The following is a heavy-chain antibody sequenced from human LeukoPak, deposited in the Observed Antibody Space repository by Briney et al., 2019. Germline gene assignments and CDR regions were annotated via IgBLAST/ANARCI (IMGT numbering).Heavy chain of an antibody. CDR1: GYTFTSYG. D-gene: IGHD4-23*01. V-gene: IGHV1-8*02. J-gene: IGHJ3*02. CDR3: ARGRRNGGFLDI. CDR2: MNPNSGNT. Sequence: ASVKVSCKASGYTFTSYGISWVRQATGQGLEWMGWMNPNSGNTGYAQKFQGRVTMTRNTSISTAYMELSSLRSEDTAVYYCARGRRNGGFLDIWGQGTMVTVSS.